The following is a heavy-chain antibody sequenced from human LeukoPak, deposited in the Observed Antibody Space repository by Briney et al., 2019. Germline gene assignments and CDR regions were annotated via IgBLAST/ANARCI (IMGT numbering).Heavy chain of an antibody. CDR1: GGTFSSYA. Sequence: SVKASCKASGGTFSSYAISWVRRAPGQGLEWMGGIIPIFGTANYAQKFQGRVTITTDESTSTAYMELSSLRSEDTAVYYCARGANWGGGKGAFDIWGQGTMVTVSS. D-gene: IGHD7-27*01. CDR3: ARGANWGGGKGAFDI. CDR2: IIPIFGTA. V-gene: IGHV1-69*05. J-gene: IGHJ3*02.